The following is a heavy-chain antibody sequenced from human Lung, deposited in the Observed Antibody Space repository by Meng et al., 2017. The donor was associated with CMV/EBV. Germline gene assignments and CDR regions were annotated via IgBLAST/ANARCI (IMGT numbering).Heavy chain of an antibody. D-gene: IGHD6-19*01. V-gene: IGHV3-30*04. CDR1: GFTFSSYA. Sequence: GESLKISCAASGFTFSSYAMHWVRQAPGKGLEWVAVISYDGSNKYYADSVKGRFTISRDNSKNTLYLQMNSLRAEDTAVYYCARGQGVPRYSSGWQRDKPFVYWGQGXLVTVSS. CDR2: ISYDGSNK. J-gene: IGHJ4*02. CDR3: ARGQGVPRYSSGWQRDKPFVY.